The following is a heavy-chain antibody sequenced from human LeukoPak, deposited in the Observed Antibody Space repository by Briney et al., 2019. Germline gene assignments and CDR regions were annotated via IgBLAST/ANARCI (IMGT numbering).Heavy chain of an antibody. D-gene: IGHD3-22*01. CDR2: TRNKANSYTT. J-gene: IGHJ6*03. CDR1: GFTFSDHY. CDR3: ARGNSSGYYYHYYMDV. Sequence: GGSLRLSCAASGFTFSDHYMDWVRQAPGKGLEWVGRTRNKANSYTTEYATSVKGRFTISRDDSKNSLYLQVNSLKTEDTAVYYCARGNSSGYYYHYYMDVWGKGTTVTVSS. V-gene: IGHV3-72*01.